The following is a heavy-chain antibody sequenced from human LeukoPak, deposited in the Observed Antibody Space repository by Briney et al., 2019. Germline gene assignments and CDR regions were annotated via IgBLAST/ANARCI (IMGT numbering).Heavy chain of an antibody. D-gene: IGHD1-1*01. J-gene: IGHJ4*02. CDR1: GGSISGSY. CDR3: ARQFGYTQDYFDF. Sequence: PSETLSLTCTVSGGSISGSYCTWIRQPPGKGLEWVASIYNSGTTNYNPSLQSRLTISVDTSKNQVSLKQSSVTAADTAIYYCARQFGYTQDYFDFWGQGTLVTVSS. V-gene: IGHV4-59*08. CDR2: IYNSGTT.